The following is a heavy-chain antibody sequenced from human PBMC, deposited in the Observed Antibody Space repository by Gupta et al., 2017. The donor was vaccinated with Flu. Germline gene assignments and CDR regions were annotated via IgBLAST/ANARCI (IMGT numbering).Heavy chain of an antibody. V-gene: IGHV3-30*18. CDR2: ISHDGSKI. CDR3: AKDWRWNNNIYGMNV. Sequence: QDRVVESGRGVVQPGRSLRLSCAAAGVSSSDYGLPWVRQAPGKGLEWVAGISHDGSKIYHTDSVKGRFTISRDNSKNTLYLQMSGLRTEDTAVYYCAKDWRWNNNIYGMNVWGQGTTVTVSS. J-gene: IGHJ6*02. D-gene: IGHD1-1*01. CDR1: GVSSSDYG.